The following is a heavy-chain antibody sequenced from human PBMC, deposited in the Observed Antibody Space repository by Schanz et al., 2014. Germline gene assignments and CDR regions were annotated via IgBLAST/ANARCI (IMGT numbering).Heavy chain of an antibody. J-gene: IGHJ3*02. V-gene: IGHV3-23*04. CDR1: GFTFSSYS. CDR3: ARKMKLGVYGGKGHDSLDI. D-gene: IGHD4-17*01. Sequence: EVHLVESGGGLVQPGGSLRLSCAASGFTFSSYSMNWVRQAPGKGLEWVSAISGSGASTYYADSVKGRFTISRDNAKNTRYLQMNTLRAEDTAVYYCARKMKLGVYGGKGHDSLDIWGQGTMVTVSS. CDR2: ISGSGAST.